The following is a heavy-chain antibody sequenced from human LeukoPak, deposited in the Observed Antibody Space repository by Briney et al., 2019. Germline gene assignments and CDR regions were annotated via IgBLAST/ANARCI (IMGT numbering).Heavy chain of an antibody. CDR2: INPNSGGT. J-gene: IGHJ4*02. D-gene: IGHD3-22*01. CDR1: GYTFTGYY. CDR3: AVPYYYDSSGLM. Sequence: GASVKVSCKASGYTFTGYYMHWVRQAPGQGLEWMGWINPNSGGTNYAQKFQGRVTMTRDMSTSTVYMELSSLRSEDTAVYYCAVPYYYDSSGLMWGQGTLVTVSS. V-gene: IGHV1-2*02.